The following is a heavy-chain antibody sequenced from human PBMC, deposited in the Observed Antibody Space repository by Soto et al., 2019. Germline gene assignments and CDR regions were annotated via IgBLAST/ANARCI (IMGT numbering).Heavy chain of an antibody. CDR3: ARVRGGNSFGYYYYYGMDV. V-gene: IGHV6-1*01. CDR1: GDSVSSNSAA. CDR2: TYYRSKWYN. J-gene: IGHJ6*02. D-gene: IGHD2-21*02. Sequence: PSRTLSLTCAISGDSVSSNSAAWNWIRQSPSRGLEWLGRTYYRSKWYNDYAVSVKSRITINPDTSKNQFSLQLSSVTPEDTAVYYCARVRGGNSFGYYYYYGMDVWGQGTTVTVSS.